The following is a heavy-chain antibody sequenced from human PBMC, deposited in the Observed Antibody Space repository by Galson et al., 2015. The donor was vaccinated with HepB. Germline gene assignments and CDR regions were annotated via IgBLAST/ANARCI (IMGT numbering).Heavy chain of an antibody. CDR3: ARCKGGDFKDNYYYYYGLEV. V-gene: IGHV3-30*03. Sequence: SLRLSCAASRFSFSSFSMHLVRQAPGKGLEWVALMSYDGTKKYYADSVKGRFTISRDNFKNTLYLQMNTLTPEDTAVYYCARCKGGDFKDNYYYYYGLEVWGQGTTVAVSS. J-gene: IGHJ6*02. D-gene: IGHD2-21*02. CDR2: MSYDGTKK. CDR1: RFSFSSFS.